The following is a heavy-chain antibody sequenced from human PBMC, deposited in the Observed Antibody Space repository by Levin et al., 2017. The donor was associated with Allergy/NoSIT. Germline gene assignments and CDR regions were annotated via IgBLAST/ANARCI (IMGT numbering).Heavy chain of an antibody. CDR2: ITNNGSNT. CDR3: ARDILTGGI. Sequence: GGSLRLSCAASEFTFSNYAMHWVRQAPGKGLEYVAAITNNGSNTYHANSVKGRFTISRDNSKNTLYLQMGSLRAEDMAVYYCARDILTGGIWGQGTLVTVSS. J-gene: IGHJ4*02. V-gene: IGHV3-64*01. D-gene: IGHD3-9*01. CDR1: EFTFSNYA.